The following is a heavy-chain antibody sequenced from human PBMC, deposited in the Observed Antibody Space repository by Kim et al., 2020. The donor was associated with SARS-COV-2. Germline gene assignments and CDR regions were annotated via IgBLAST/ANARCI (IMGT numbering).Heavy chain of an antibody. CDR1: GFTFSGYT. D-gene: IGHD2-2*01. J-gene: IGHJ3*01. Sequence: GGSLRLSCAASGFTFSGYTMGWVRQAPGTGLEWVSSIDTTGTYTYYADSVKGRFTISRDNAKNSLFLEMSSLRLQDTAVYYCATRYCTTTNCYAFDDWG. V-gene: IGHV3-21*06. CDR3: ATRYCTTTNCYAFDD. CDR2: IDTTGTYT.